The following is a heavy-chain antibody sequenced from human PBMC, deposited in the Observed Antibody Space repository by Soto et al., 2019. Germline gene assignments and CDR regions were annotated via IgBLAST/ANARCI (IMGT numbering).Heavy chain of an antibody. V-gene: IGHV1-18*04. CDR1: GYSFPTYG. CDR3: ARGSSGYYPDAFDI. J-gene: IGHJ3*02. Sequence: QVQLVQSGGEMKKPGASVLVSCKASGYSFPTYGISWVRQAPGQGLQWMGWVSAYIGATNYAQKLQGRVTMTTDTYTSTAYMELRNLRSDDTAVYYCARGSSGYYPDAFDIWGQGTIITVSS. D-gene: IGHD3-22*01. CDR2: VSAYIGAT.